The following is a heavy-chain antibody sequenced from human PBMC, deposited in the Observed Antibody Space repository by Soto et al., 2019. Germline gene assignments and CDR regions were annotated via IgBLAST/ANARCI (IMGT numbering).Heavy chain of an antibody. D-gene: IGHD4-17*01. CDR2: ISGSGGST. CDR3: AKEGGGDYAPLGDFDY. J-gene: IGHJ4*02. Sequence: EVQLLESGGGLVQPGGSLSLSCAASGFTFGSYAMSWFPQAPGKGLEWVSAISGSGGSTYYADSEKGRFTISKDNSKNTLYLQMNSLRAEDTAVYYCAKEGGGDYAPLGDFDYWGQGTLVTVSS. V-gene: IGHV3-23*01. CDR1: GFTFGSYA.